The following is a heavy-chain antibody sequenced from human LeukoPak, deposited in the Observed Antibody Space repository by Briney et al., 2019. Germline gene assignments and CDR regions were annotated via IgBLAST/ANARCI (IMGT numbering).Heavy chain of an antibody. CDR2: INPNTGGT. Sequence: ASVKVSCKASGYTFTDYYIHWVRQAPGQGLEWMGWINPNTGGTNYAQKFQGRVTMTRDTSISTAYMELSRLRSDDTAVYYCARDGMGFGELLFDYWGQGTLVTVSS. CDR3: ARDGMGFGELLFDY. V-gene: IGHV1-2*02. D-gene: IGHD3-10*01. J-gene: IGHJ4*02. CDR1: GYTFTDYY.